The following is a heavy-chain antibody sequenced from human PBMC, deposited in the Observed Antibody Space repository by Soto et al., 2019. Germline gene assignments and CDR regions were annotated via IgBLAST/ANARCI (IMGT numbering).Heavy chain of an antibody. CDR1: SGPDRSHN. J-gene: IGHJ6*02. Sequence: QVQLQQSGPRLVKPSETLSLTCTVSSGPDRSHNWGWIRQPPGRGLEWYGYVYYTGDTAYHPSLRGRVTISADTPTNDITMTLNSVTAADTAVYYCVRQGIDYLHGLVDVWGQGTTVSVSS. CDR2: VYYTGDT. CDR3: VRQGIDYLHGLVDV. V-gene: IGHV4-59*08. D-gene: IGHD4-17*01.